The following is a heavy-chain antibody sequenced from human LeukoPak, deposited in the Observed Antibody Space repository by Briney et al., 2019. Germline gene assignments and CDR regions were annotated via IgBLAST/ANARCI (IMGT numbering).Heavy chain of an antibody. D-gene: IGHD3-3*01. J-gene: IGHJ6*03. CDR3: ARGHRRGSFFGVVTTHYYYYMDV. V-gene: IGHV4-38-2*02. CDR1: GYSISSGYY. Sequence: PSETLSLTCTVSGYSISSGYYWVWMRQPPGKGLEWIGSIYHSGSTYYNPSLKSRVTISVDTSKNQFSLKLSSVTAADTAVYYCARGHRRGSFFGVVTTHYYYYMDVWGKGTTVTVSS. CDR2: IYHSGST.